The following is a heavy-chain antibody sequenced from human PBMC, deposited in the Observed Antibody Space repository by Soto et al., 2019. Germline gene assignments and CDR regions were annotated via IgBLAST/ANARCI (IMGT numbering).Heavy chain of an antibody. Sequence: QVQLVQSGAEVKKPGSSVKVSCKASGGTFSSYTISWVRQAPGQGLEWMGRIIPILGIANYAQKFQGRVTIHADKSTSTAYMELSSLRSEDTAVYYCARDPGDHSGYDSPHGYFDYWGQGTLVTVSS. V-gene: IGHV1-69*08. CDR1: GGTFSSYT. D-gene: IGHD5-12*01. CDR2: IIPILGIA. J-gene: IGHJ4*02. CDR3: ARDPGDHSGYDSPHGYFDY.